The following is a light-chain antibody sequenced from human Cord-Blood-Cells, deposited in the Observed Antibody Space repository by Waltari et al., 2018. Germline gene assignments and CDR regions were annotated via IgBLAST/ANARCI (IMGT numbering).Light chain of an antibody. CDR2: AAS. V-gene: IGKV1-39*01. CDR3: QQSYSTPRT. CDR1: QSISSY. J-gene: IGKJ1*01. Sequence: DIQITQSPSSLSSSVGDRVTTTCRASQSISSYLNWYQQKPGKAPKLLIYAASSLQSGVPSRLSGSGSGTDFTLTISSLQPEDFATYYCQQSYSTPRTFGQGTKVEIK.